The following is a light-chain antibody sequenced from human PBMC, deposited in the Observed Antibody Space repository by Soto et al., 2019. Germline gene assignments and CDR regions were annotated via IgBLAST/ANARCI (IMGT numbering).Light chain of an antibody. J-gene: IGLJ2*01. CDR2: DVS. CDR1: SSDVGGYNY. V-gene: IGLV2-14*01. CDR3: SSYTSSSTLEVV. Sequence: QSALTQPASVSVSPGQSITISCTGTSSDVGGYNYVSWYQQHPGKAPKLMIYDVSNRPSGVSNRFSGSKSGNTASLTISGLQAEDEADYYCSSYTSSSTLEVVFGGGTKVTVL.